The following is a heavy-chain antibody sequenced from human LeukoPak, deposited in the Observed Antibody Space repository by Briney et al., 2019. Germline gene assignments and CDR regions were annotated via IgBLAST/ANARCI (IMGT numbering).Heavy chain of an antibody. D-gene: IGHD1-1*01. CDR2: VDHTGST. CDR1: DDSITMYY. J-gene: IGHJ6*03. Sequence: PSETLCLTCSVSDDSITMYYWTWIRQPPGKGLEWIGYVDHTGSTNLNPSLNGRVSISRDTTENLFSLRLRSVTAADTAVYFCARGRVSSSTWYSTYYNYFYMDVWGKGTTVTVSS. CDR3: ARGRVSSSTWYSTYYNYFYMDV. V-gene: IGHV4-59*01.